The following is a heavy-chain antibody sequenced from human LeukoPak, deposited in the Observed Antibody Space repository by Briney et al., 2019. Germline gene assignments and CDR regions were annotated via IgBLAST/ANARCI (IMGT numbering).Heavy chain of an antibody. CDR1: GFTFSSYA. CDR2: ISYDGSNK. CDR3: ARGADYYDSSGPLFDY. J-gene: IGHJ4*02. Sequence: PGRSLRLSCAASGFTFSSYAMHWVRQAPGKGLEWVAVISYDGSNKYYADSVKGRFTISRDNSKNTLYLQTNSLRAEDTAVYYCARGADYYDSSGPLFDYWGQGTLVTVSS. D-gene: IGHD3-22*01. V-gene: IGHV3-30-3*01.